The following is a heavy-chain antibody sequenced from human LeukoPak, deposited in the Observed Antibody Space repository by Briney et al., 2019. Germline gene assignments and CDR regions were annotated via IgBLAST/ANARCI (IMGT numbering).Heavy chain of an antibody. Sequence: QTGGSLRLSCAASGFTFSSYAMAGVRQVPGKGLEWVSGTSASGGSTYYADSVKGRFTVSRDKSKNTLYLQMNSLRAEDTAVYYGAKDGGAYSYGKYHVDHWGQGTLVTVSS. CDR3: AKDGGAYSYGKYHVDH. CDR1: GFTFSSYA. CDR2: TSASGGST. V-gene: IGHV3-23*01. J-gene: IGHJ4*02. D-gene: IGHD5-18*01.